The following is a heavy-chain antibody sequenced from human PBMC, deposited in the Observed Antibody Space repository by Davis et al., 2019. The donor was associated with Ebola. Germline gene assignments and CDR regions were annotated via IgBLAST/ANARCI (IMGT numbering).Heavy chain of an antibody. V-gene: IGHV3-23*01. CDR1: GFVFRNYV. CDR3: AKDTSNIWFDI. D-gene: IGHD1-26*01. CDR2: LGTSADT. Sequence: GGSLRLSCAASGFVFRNYVMSWVRQAPGKGLEWVSTLGTSADTYYADSVKGRFTISRDNSKNTLYLQMNGLRVEDTAIYYCAKDTSNIWFDIWGQGTMVTVPS. J-gene: IGHJ3*02.